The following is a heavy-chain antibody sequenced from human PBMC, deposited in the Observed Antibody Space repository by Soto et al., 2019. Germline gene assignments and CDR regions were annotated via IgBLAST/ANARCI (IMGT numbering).Heavy chain of an antibody. CDR2: ISGSGGST. J-gene: IGHJ3*02. V-gene: IGHV3-23*01. Sequence: EVQLLESGGGLVQPGGSLRLSCAASGFTFSSYAMSWVRQAPGKGLEWVSTISGSGGSTYYADSVKGRFTISRDNSNNTLYLQMNNLGAEDTAVYYCAKDGGRYCSSTSCLDTFDMWGQGTMVTVSS. CDR3: AKDGGRYCSSTSCLDTFDM. D-gene: IGHD2-2*01. CDR1: GFTFSSYA.